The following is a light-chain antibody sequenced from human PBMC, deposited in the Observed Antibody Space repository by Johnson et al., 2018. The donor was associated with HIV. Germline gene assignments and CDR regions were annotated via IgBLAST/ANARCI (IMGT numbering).Light chain of an antibody. CDR3: GTWDTSLSPGGV. CDR1: SSNIGNNY. CDR2: KNN. V-gene: IGLV1-51*02. Sequence: QSVLTQPPSVSAAPGQKVTISCSGSSSNIGNNYVSWYQQLPGTAPKLLIFKNNERPSGIPDRFSGSKSGTSATLGITGLQTGDEADYYCGTWDTSLSPGGVFGTGTKVTVL. J-gene: IGLJ1*01.